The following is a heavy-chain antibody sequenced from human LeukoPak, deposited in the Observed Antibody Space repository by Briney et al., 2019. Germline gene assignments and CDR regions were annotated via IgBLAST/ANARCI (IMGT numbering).Heavy chain of an antibody. Sequence: LETLSLTCAIYGGSFSGYYWSWIRQPPGKGLEWIGEINHSGSTNYNPSLKSRVTISVDTSKNQFSLKLTSVTAADTAVYYCAGGRYSYGYADYWGQGTMVTVSS. D-gene: IGHD5-18*01. J-gene: IGHJ3*01. CDR3: AGGRYSYGYADY. CDR2: INHSGST. CDR1: GGSFSGYY. V-gene: IGHV4-34*01.